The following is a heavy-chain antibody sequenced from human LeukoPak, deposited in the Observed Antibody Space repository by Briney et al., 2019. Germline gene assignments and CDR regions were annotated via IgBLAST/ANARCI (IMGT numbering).Heavy chain of an antibody. CDR3: ARDSGRRAGVTDY. CDR1: GGTFSSYA. Sequence: SVTVSCKASGGTFSSYAISWVRQAPGQGLEWMGRIIPILGIANYAQKFQGRVTITADKSTSTAYMELSSLRSEDTAVYYCARDSGRRAGVTDYWGQGTLVTVSS. CDR2: IIPILGIA. V-gene: IGHV1-69*04. J-gene: IGHJ4*02. D-gene: IGHD1-26*01.